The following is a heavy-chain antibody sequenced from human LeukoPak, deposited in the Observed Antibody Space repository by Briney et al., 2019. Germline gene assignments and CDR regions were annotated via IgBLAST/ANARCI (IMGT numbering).Heavy chain of an antibody. CDR3: ARGQWLVPIDY. D-gene: IGHD6-19*01. V-gene: IGHV4-39*01. Sequence: SETLSLTCSVSGGSISSSSSYWGWIRQPPGKGLEWIGSIYYSGSSFDNPALKSRVTISVDTSKNQFSLKLSSVTAADTAVYYCARGQWLVPIDYWGQGTLVTVSS. CDR2: IYYSGSS. J-gene: IGHJ4*02. CDR1: GGSISSSSSY.